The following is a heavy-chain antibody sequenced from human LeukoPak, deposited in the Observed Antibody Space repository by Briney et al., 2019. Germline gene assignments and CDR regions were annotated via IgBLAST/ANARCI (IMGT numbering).Heavy chain of an antibody. Sequence: PGGSLRLSCAASGNYWMHWVRQAPGKGLVWVSHINSDGSWTSYADSVKGRFTISKDNAKNTVYLQMNSLRAEDTAIYYCTIPGGGYWGQGTLVTVSS. V-gene: IGHV3-74*01. J-gene: IGHJ4*02. CDR1: GNYW. CDR2: INSDGSWT. D-gene: IGHD1-26*01. CDR3: TIPGGGY.